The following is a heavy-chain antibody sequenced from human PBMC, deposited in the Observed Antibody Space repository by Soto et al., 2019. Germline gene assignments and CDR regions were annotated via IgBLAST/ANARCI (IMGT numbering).Heavy chain of an antibody. D-gene: IGHD3-3*01. J-gene: IGHJ6*02. Sequence: EVQLLESGGGLVQPGGSLRVSCAASGFSFSSYAMNWVRQAPGKGLEWVSAISASGGSTYYAAAVEGRFTISRDNSRNTLYLQMNSLRAEGTAEYYCAKDRGGRAIFGVLIIDGMDVWGQGTTVTVSS. CDR1: GFSFSSYA. CDR2: ISASGGST. V-gene: IGHV3-23*01. CDR3: AKDRGGRAIFGVLIIDGMDV.